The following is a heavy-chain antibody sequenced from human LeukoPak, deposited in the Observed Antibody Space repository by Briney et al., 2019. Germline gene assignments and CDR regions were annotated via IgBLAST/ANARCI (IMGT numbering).Heavy chain of an antibody. D-gene: IGHD1-26*01. CDR3: ARVLRVGAIHDAFDI. CDR1: GFTFSSYA. V-gene: IGHV3-64*01. CDR2: ISSNGGST. Sequence: SGGSLRLSCAASGFTFSSYAMHWVCQAPGKGLEYVSGISSNGGSTYYANSVKGRFTISRHNSKNTLYLQMGSLRAEDMAVYYCARVLRVGAIHDAFDIWGRGTMVTVSS. J-gene: IGHJ3*02.